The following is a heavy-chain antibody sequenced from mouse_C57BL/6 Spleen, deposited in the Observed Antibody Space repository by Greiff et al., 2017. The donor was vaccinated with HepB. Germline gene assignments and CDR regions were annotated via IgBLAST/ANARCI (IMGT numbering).Heavy chain of an antibody. J-gene: IGHJ3*01. Sequence: EVKLVESGGGLVKPGGSLKLSCAASGFTFSDYGMHWVRQAPEKGLEWVAYISSGSSTIYYADTVKGRFTISRDNATNTLFLQMTSLRSEDTAMYYCARDYGSSPAYWGQGTLVTVSA. D-gene: IGHD1-1*01. CDR3: ARDYGSSPAY. CDR1: GFTFSDYG. CDR2: ISSGSSTI. V-gene: IGHV5-17*01.